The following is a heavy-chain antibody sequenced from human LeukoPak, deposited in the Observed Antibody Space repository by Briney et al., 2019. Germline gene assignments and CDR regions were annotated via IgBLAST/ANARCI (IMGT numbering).Heavy chain of an antibody. CDR1: GFTFSRYW. J-gene: IGHJ4*02. V-gene: IGHV3-74*03. Sequence: GGSLRLSCAASGFTFSRYWMHWVREAPGKGLMWVSRMSPDGSTTLYGDSVKGRFTISRENAKTTLYLQMTGLGAEDTAVYYCARDPGYYDILTGYYGLDYWGQGTLVTVSS. CDR2: MSPDGSTT. CDR3: ARDPGYYDILTGYYGLDY. D-gene: IGHD3-9*01.